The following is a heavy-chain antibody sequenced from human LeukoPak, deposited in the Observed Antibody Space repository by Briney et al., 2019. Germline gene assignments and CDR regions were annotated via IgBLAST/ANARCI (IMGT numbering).Heavy chain of an antibody. V-gene: IGHV3-11*06. Sequence: PGGSLRLSCAASGLTLSDYYMSWLRRAPGKGREWLSHISSSSSFTHNADSVEGRFTISRDNAKNSLYLQMNSLRAEDTALYYCARDLFSGYDPRTFDLWGQGTLVTVSS. CDR1: GLTLSDYY. CDR2: ISSSSSFT. J-gene: IGHJ4*02. D-gene: IGHD5-12*01. CDR3: ARDLFSGYDPRTFDL.